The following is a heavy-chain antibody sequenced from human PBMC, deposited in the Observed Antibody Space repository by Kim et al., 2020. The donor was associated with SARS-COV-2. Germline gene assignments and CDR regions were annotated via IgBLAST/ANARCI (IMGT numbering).Heavy chain of an antibody. CDR3: ASRSGGSWRAPPQFDP. V-gene: IGHV3-30*13. Sequence: SVKGRFTSSGDNSKNRLYLQMNSLRAEDTAVYYCASRSGGSWRAPPQFDPWGQGTLVTVSS. D-gene: IGHD2-15*01. J-gene: IGHJ5*02.